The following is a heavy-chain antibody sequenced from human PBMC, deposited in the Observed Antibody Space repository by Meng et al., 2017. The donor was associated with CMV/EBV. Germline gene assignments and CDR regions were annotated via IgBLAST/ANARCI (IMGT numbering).Heavy chain of an antibody. CDR1: GGSFSGYY. D-gene: IGHD3-3*02. J-gene: IGHJ4*02. CDR2: INHSGST. CDR3: ARGTIFGVVWIGYFDY. V-gene: IGHV4-34*01. Sequence: QGQLQHVVAGLLKPSETLSLTWAVYGGSFSGYYWSWIRQPPGKGLEWIGEINHSGSTNYNPSLKSRVTISVDTSKNQFSLKLSSVTAADTAVYYCARGTIFGVVWIGYFDYWGQGTLVTVSS.